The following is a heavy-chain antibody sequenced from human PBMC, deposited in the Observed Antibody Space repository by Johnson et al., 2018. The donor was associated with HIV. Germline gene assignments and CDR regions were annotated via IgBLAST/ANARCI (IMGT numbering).Heavy chain of an antibody. CDR2: IYSGGST. Sequence: EKLVESGGGLVQPGGSLRLSCAASGFTVSSNYMSWVRQAPGKGLEWVSVIYSGGSTYYADSVKGRFTISRDNAKNSLYLQMNSLRAEDTAVYYCARDSPWELTAFDIWGQGTMVTVSS. CDR3: ARDSPWELTAFDI. D-gene: IGHD1-26*01. J-gene: IGHJ3*02. CDR1: GFTVSSNY. V-gene: IGHV3-66*01.